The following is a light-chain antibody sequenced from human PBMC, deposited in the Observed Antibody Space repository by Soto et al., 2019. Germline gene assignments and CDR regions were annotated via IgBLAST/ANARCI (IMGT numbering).Light chain of an antibody. CDR2: GAS. J-gene: IGKJ1*01. CDR1: QSVSSSY. Sequence: EIVLTQSPGTLSLSPGERATLSCRASQSVSSSYLAWYQQKPGQAPRLLIYGASSRPTGIPDLFSGSGSGTDFTLTISRLEPEDSAVYYCQQYGSSPPTFGQGTKVEIK. CDR3: QQYGSSPPT. V-gene: IGKV3-20*01.